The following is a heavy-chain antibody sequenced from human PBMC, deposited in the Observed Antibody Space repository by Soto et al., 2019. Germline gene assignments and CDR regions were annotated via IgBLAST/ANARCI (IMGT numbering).Heavy chain of an antibody. J-gene: IGHJ6*02. D-gene: IGHD2-21*01. V-gene: IGHV3-30-3*01. CDR2: ISYDGSNK. CDR3: ARCGEVLTPRDEHYYYYYGMDV. CDR1: GFTFSSYA. Sequence: QVQLVESGGGVVQPGRSLRLSCAASGFTFSSYAMHWVRQAPGKGLEWVAVISYDGSNKYYADSVKGRFTISRDNSKNTLYLQMNSLRAEDTAVYYCARCGEVLTPRDEHYYYYYGMDVWGQGTTVTVSS.